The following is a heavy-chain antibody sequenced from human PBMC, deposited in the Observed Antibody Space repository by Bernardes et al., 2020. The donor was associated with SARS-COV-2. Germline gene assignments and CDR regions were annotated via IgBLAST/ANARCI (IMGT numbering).Heavy chain of an antibody. V-gene: IGHV3-74*01. J-gene: IGHJ4*02. Sequence: GGSLRLSCAASGFIFSNYWIHWVRQAPGKGLEWVSRINSDGSDTGYADSVKGRFTILRDNAKNTVYLQMNSLRVEDTAVYYCAKALAFSRGQGTLVTVSS. CDR1: GFIFSNYW. CDR2: INSDGSDT. CDR3: AKALAFS.